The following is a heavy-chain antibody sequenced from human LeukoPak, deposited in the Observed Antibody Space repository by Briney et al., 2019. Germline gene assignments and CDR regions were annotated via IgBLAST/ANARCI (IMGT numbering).Heavy chain of an antibody. CDR3: ARDRGGDFWSGYYFDY. V-gene: IGHV1-2*02. Sequence: ASVKVSCKASGYTFTGYYMHWVRQAPGQGLEWMGWSNPNSGGTNYAQKFQGRVTMTRDTSISTAYMELSRLRSDDTAVYYCARDRGGDFWSGYYFDYWGQGTLVTVSS. CDR2: SNPNSGGT. D-gene: IGHD3-3*01. J-gene: IGHJ4*02. CDR1: GYTFTGYY.